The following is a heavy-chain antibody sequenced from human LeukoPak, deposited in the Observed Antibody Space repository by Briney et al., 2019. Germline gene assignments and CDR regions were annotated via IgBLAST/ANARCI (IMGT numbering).Heavy chain of an antibody. CDR1: GFIFSSYW. CDR3: ARVGAVAGGFDI. Sequence: TGGSLRLSCAASGFIFSSYWMHWVRQAPGKGLVWVSRIKSDGSSTSYADSVKGRFTISRDNAKNTLHLQMNSLRAEDTAVYYCARVGAVAGGFDIWGQGTMVTVSS. D-gene: IGHD6-19*01. V-gene: IGHV3-74*01. J-gene: IGHJ3*02. CDR2: IKSDGSST.